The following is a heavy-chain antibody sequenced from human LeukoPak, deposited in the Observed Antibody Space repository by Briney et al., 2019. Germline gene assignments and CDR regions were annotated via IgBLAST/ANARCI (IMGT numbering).Heavy chain of an antibody. CDR1: GFTFTSSA. CDR2: IVVGSGNT. D-gene: IGHD3-16*02. J-gene: IGHJ6*02. V-gene: IGHV1-58*01. CDR3: AADGRANYDYVWGSYPNYYYYYGMDV. Sequence: SVKVSCKASGFTFTSSAVQWVRQARGQRLEWIGWIVVGSGNTNYAQKFQERVTITRDMSTSTAYMELSSLRSEDTAVYYCAADGRANYDYVWGSYPNYYYYYGMDVWGQGTTVTVSS.